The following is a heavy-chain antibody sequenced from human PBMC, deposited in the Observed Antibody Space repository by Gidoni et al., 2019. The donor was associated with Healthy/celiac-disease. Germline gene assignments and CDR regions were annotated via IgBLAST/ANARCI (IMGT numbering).Heavy chain of an antibody. V-gene: IGHV4-34*01. Sequence: QVQLQQWGAGLLKPSETLSLTCAVYGGSFSGYYWSWIRQPPGKGLEWIGEINHSGSTNYNPSLKSRVTISVDTSKNQFSLKLSSVTAADTAVYYCARAISLYGSGREQQGLGYWGQGTLVTVSS. CDR3: ARAISLYGSGREQQGLGY. CDR2: INHSGST. CDR1: GGSFSGYY. J-gene: IGHJ4*02. D-gene: IGHD3-10*01.